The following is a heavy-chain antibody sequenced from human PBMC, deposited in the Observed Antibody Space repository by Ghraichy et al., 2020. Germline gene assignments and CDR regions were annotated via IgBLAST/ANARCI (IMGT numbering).Heavy chain of an antibody. CDR1: GFSLSSYP. CDR2: ISGSGIT. J-gene: IGHJ4*02. Sequence: GGSLRLSCAASGFSLSSYPMSWVRQAPGKGLEWVSSISGSGITYYAASVKGRFTISRDNSKNTLYLQMNSLRSEDTAVYYCAKIYSSSGIDCWGQGTLVTVCS. D-gene: IGHD6-13*01. V-gene: IGHV3-23*01. CDR3: AKIYSSSGIDC.